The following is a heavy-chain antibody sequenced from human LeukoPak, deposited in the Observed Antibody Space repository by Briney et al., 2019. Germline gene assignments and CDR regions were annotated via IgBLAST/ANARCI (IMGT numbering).Heavy chain of an antibody. J-gene: IGHJ4*02. CDR2: IKEDGSEK. CDR1: GFTFSHYW. D-gene: IGHD3-22*01. CDR3: ARSRSGYYEDY. Sequence: GGSLRLSCAPSGFTFSHYWMSWVRQAPGKGLEWVANIKEDGSEKYYVDSVKGRFTISRDNAKNSLSLQVNSLRAEDTAVYYCARSRSGYYEDYWGQGTLSPSPQ. V-gene: IGHV3-7*01.